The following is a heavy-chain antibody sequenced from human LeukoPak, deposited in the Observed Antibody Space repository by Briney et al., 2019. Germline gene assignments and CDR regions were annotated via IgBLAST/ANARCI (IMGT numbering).Heavy chain of an antibody. CDR2: ISSSSSYI. D-gene: IGHD3-22*01. CDR1: GFTFSSYS. Sequence: GGSLRLSCAASGFTFSSYSMNWVRQAPEKGLEWVSSISSSSSYIYYADSVKGRFTISRDNAKNSLYLQMNSLRAEDTAVYYCARASFGYDSSGAPTLFDYWGQGTLVTVSS. J-gene: IGHJ4*02. V-gene: IGHV3-21*01. CDR3: ARASFGYDSSGAPTLFDY.